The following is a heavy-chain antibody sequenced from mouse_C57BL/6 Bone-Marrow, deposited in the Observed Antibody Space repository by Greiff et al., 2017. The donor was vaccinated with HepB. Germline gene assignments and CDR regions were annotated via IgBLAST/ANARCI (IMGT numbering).Heavy chain of an antibody. CDR2: INSDGGST. CDR1: EYEFPSHD. D-gene: IGHD2-3*01. V-gene: IGHV5-2*01. J-gene: IGHJ1*03. CDR3: ARPDGYSYFDV. Sequence: EVNVVESGGGLVQPGESLKLSCESNEYEFPSHDMSWVRKTPEKRLELVAAINSDGGSTYYPDTMERRFIISRDNTKKTLYLHMSSLRSEDTALYYCARPDGYSYFDVWGTGTTVTVSS.